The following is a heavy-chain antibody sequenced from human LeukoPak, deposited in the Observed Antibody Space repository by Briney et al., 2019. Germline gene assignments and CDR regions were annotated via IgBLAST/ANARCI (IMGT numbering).Heavy chain of an antibody. CDR3: AKGGAYNWFDP. CDR2: ISGSGGST. Sequence: GGSLRLSCTGSGFTFSSYTIHWVRQAPGKGLEWVSAISGSGGSTYYADPVKGRFTISRDNSKNTLYLQMNSLRAEDTAVYYCAKGGAYNWFDPWGQGTLVTVSS. CDR1: GFTFSSYT. V-gene: IGHV3-23*01. J-gene: IGHJ5*02. D-gene: IGHD3-16*01.